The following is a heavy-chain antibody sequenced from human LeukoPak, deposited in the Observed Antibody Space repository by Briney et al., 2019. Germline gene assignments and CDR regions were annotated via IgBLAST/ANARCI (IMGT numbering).Heavy chain of an antibody. CDR1: GFTFNTFS. J-gene: IGHJ4*02. V-gene: IGHV3-21*01. D-gene: IGHD1-26*01. CDR3: ARGQWELPN. Sequence: GGSLRLSCAASGFTFNTFSMNWVRQAPGKGLEWVSYISSSSNYIYYADSVKGRFTISRDNAKNSLYLQMNSLRAEDTAIYYCARGQWELPNWGQGTLVTVSS. CDR2: ISSSSNYI.